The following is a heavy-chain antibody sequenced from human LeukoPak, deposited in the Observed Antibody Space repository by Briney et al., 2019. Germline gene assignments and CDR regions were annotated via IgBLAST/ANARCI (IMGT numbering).Heavy chain of an antibody. J-gene: IGHJ4*02. Sequence: GGSLRLSCAVSGFTFNSYSMNWVRQAPGKGLEWVSYISNSGSTMYYADSVKGRFTISRDTAKNSLYLQMNSLRAEDTAVYYCARDGREWGSVDYWGQGTLVTVSS. CDR3: ARDGREWGSVDY. D-gene: IGHD1-26*01. CDR1: GFTFNSYS. V-gene: IGHV3-48*01. CDR2: ISNSGSTM.